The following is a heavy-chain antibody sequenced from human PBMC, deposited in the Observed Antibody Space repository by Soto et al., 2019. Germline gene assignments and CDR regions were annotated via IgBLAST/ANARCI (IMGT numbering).Heavy chain of an antibody. J-gene: IGHJ6*02. CDR2: IKQDGSEK. V-gene: IGHV3-7*01. CDR3: ARVSGLRRVYDILTGYYWTYGMDV. Sequence: GSLRLSCAASGFTFSSYWMSWVRQAPGKGLEWVANIKQDGSEKYYVDSVKGRFTISRDNAKNSLYLQMNSLRAEDTAVYYCARVSGLRRVYDILTGYYWTYGMDVWGQGTTVTVSS. D-gene: IGHD3-9*01. CDR1: GFTFSSYW.